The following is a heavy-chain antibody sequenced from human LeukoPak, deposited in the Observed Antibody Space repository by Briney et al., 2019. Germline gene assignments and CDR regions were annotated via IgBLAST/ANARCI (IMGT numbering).Heavy chain of an antibody. CDR2: ISGSGGST. Sequence: GGSLRLSCAASGFTFSSYAMRWVRQAPGKGLEWVSAISGSGGSTYYADSVKGRFTISRDNSKNTLYLQMNSLRAEDTAVYYCAKMKGVYASGPNGWFDPWGQGTLVTVSS. CDR1: GFTFSSYA. CDR3: AKMKGVYASGPNGWFDP. J-gene: IGHJ5*02. D-gene: IGHD3-10*01. V-gene: IGHV3-23*01.